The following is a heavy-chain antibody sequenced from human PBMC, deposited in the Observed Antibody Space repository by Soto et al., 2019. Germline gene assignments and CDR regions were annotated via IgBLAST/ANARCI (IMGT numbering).Heavy chain of an antibody. J-gene: IGHJ3*01. CDR2: IYYSGST. D-gene: IGHD2-2*01. V-gene: IGHV4-31*03. CDR1: GASISSGDYY. CDR3: ARERKDTNCSGSSCSQTDDFDV. Sequence: QVQLQESGPGLVKPSQTLSLTCTVSGASISSGDYYWSWIRQHPGRGLEWIGYIYYSGSTYYNPFIKSRLTMSVDTSENHFSLKVSAVTAADTAVYYCARERKDTNCSGSSCSQTDDFDVWGQGTMVTVSS.